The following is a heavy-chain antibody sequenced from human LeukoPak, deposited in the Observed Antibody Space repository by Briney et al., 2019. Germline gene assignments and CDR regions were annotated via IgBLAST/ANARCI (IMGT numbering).Heavy chain of an antibody. CDR2: ITSSGDNT. Sequence: PGGSLRLSCSASGFTFSTYSMHCVRQAPGKGLEYISAITSSGDNTYYADSVKGRFTISRDNSKNTLYLQMSSLRAEDTAMYYCVKNQVGGTWDYWGQGTLVAVSS. CDR1: GFTFSTYS. CDR3: VKNQVGGTWDY. J-gene: IGHJ4*02. V-gene: IGHV3-64D*09. D-gene: IGHD1-26*01.